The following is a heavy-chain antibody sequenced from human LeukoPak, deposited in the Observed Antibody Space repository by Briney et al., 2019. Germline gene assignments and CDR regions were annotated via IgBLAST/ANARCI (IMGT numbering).Heavy chain of an antibody. V-gene: IGHV4-61*02. CDR3: ARGLNYYDSSGESDDAFDI. Sequence: SQTLSLTCTVSGGSISSGSYYWSWIRQPAGKGLEWIGRIYTSGSTNYNPSLKSRVTISVDTSKNQFSLKLSSVTAADTAVYYCARGLNYYDSSGESDDAFDIWGQGTMVTVSS. CDR2: IYTSGST. D-gene: IGHD3-22*01. J-gene: IGHJ3*02. CDR1: GGSISSGSYY.